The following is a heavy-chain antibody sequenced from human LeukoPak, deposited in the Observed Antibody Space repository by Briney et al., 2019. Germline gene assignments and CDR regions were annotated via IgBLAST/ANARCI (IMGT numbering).Heavy chain of an antibody. V-gene: IGHV1-18*01. CDR2: ISAYNGNT. J-gene: IGHJ4*02. Sequence: ASVKVSCKASGYTFTSYGISWVRQAPGQGLEWMGWISAYNGNTNYAQKLQGRVTMTRDTSISTAYMELSSLRSEDTAVYYCARGQGSGWYFNSGEFDYWGQGTLVTVSS. CDR3: ARGQGSGWYFNSGEFDY. D-gene: IGHD6-19*01. CDR1: GYTFTSYG.